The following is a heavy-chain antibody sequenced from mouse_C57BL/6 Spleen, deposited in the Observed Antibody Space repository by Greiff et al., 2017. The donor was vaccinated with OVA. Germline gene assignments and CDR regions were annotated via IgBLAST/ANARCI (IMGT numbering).Heavy chain of an antibody. CDR2: IDPSDSET. J-gene: IGHJ3*01. Sequence: VQLQQPGAELVRPGSSVKLSCKASGYTFTSYWMHWVKQRPIQGLEWIGNIDPSDSETHYNQKFKDKATLTVDKSSSTAYMQLSSLTSEDSAVYYCARSTYRVTTGEVWLAYWGQGTLVTVSA. CDR1: GYTFTSYW. CDR3: ARSTYRVTTGEVWLAY. D-gene: IGHD2-2*01. V-gene: IGHV1-52*01.